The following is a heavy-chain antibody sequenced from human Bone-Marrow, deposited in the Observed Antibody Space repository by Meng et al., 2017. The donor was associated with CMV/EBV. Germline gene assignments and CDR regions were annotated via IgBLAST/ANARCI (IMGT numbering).Heavy chain of an antibody. CDR3: ARVRDMRYCSSTSCRVWAYYYGMDV. CDR1: GGSFSGYY. D-gene: IGHD2-2*01. V-gene: IGHV4-34*01. Sequence: GSLRLSCAVYGGSFSGYYWSWIRQPPGKGLEWIGEMNHSGRTNYNPSLKSLVTISVDTSTNQFSLKLISVTAADTAVYYCARVRDMRYCSSTSCRVWAYYYGMDVWGQGTTVTVSS. CDR2: MNHSGRT. J-gene: IGHJ6*02.